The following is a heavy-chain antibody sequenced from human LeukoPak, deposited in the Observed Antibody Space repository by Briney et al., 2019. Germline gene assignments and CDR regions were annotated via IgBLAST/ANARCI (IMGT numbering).Heavy chain of an antibody. CDR1: GGSISRADYY. V-gene: IGHV4-39*07. J-gene: IGHJ4*02. Sequence: SETLSLTCTVSGGSISRADYYWGWLRQSPGKGLEWIGSIYHSGSTYYNPSLQSRVTKSVDPSKNQFSLNLSSVTAADTAVYFCARGTSAGGDHYFDSWGQGTQVTVSS. CDR2: IYHSGST. CDR3: ARGTSAGGDHYFDS. D-gene: IGHD1-7*01.